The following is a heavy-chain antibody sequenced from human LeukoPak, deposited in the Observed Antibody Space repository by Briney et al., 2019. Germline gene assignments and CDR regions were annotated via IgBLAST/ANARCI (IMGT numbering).Heavy chain of an antibody. Sequence: GGSLRLSCAASGFTFSSYGMHWVRQAPGKGLEWVAFIRYDGSNKYYADSVKGRFTISRDNSKNTLYLQMNSLRAEDTAVYYCAKDAVLLWFGELLYYFDYWGQGTLVTVSS. CDR1: GFTFSSYG. J-gene: IGHJ4*02. V-gene: IGHV3-30*02. CDR3: AKDAVLLWFGELLYYFDY. CDR2: IRYDGSNK. D-gene: IGHD3-10*01.